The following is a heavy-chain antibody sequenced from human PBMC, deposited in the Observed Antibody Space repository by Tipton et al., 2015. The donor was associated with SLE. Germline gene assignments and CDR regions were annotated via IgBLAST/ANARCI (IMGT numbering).Heavy chain of an antibody. Sequence: TLSLTCTVSGSSSSSGFFWGWIRQPPGKGLELIGTIYHSGSTYYSPSLKSRVTISVDPPKNQFSLQLTSVTAADTALYYCTSGSGGYQRTDYWGQGTLVTVSS. CDR1: GSSSSSGFF. V-gene: IGHV4-38-2*02. D-gene: IGHD5-12*01. J-gene: IGHJ4*02. CDR3: TSGSGGYQRTDY. CDR2: IYHSGST.